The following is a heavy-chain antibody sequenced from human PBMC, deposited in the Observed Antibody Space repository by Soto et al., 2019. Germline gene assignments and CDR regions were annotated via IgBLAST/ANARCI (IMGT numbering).Heavy chain of an antibody. D-gene: IGHD3-10*01. Sequence: VASVKVSCKASGYTFSTSGISWVRQAPGQGLEWMGWISTYNGDTNYAQKFQGRVTMTTDTSTTTAYVELRSLRSDDTAVYYCARGGSVPYYYYGLDVWGQGTTVTVSS. CDR3: ARGGSVPYYYYGLDV. V-gene: IGHV1-18*01. CDR1: GYTFSTSG. J-gene: IGHJ6*02. CDR2: ISTYNGDT.